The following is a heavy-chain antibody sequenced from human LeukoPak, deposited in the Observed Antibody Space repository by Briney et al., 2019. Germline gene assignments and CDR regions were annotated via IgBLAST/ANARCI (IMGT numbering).Heavy chain of an antibody. Sequence: VASVKVSCKASGGTFSSYAISWVRQAPGQGLEWMGGIIPIFGTANYAQKFQGRVTITADESTSTAYMELSSLRSDDTAVYSCATDHYNAFHFCGQGTMVIVSS. V-gene: IGHV1-69*01. CDR2: IIPIFGTA. D-gene: IGHD3-10*01. CDR1: GGTFSSYA. CDR3: ATDHYNAFHF. J-gene: IGHJ3*01.